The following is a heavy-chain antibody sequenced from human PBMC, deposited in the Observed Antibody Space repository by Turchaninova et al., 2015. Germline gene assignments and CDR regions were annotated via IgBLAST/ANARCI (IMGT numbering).Heavy chain of an antibody. CDR1: GASVSRHSAA. V-gene: IGHV6-1*01. Sequence: QVQLQQSGPGLVKPSQTLSVTCDISGASVSRHSAAWNWLRQSPSSGLEWQGRTYYRSKWYNDCDASVKSRIIINSDTSNNQFALQLNSVTPEDTAVYYCARGNSGPLNHWGQGTLVTVSS. CDR3: ARGNSGPLNH. J-gene: IGHJ5*02. CDR2: TYYRSKWYN. D-gene: IGHD1-26*01.